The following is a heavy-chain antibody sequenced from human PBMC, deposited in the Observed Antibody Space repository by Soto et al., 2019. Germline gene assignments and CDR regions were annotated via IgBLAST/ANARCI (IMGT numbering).Heavy chain of an antibody. J-gene: IGHJ6*01. CDR2: IKQDGSEE. D-gene: IGHD3-3*01. Sequence: DVQLAESGGGLVQPGGSLRLSCVASGQTFNRYWMSWVRQAPGKGLEWGANIKQDGSEEYYVDSVNGRFTISRDNAQKSLYLQMTSLRAEHTAMYHCVRDEVDSWSIAFYGMDVWGYGTRVIVSS. CDR1: GQTFNRYW. CDR3: VRDEVDSWSIAFYGMDV. V-gene: IGHV3-7*03.